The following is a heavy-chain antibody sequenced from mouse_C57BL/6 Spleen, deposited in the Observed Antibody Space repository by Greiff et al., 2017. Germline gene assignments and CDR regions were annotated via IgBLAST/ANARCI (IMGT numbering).Heavy chain of an antibody. V-gene: IGHV5-9-1*02. D-gene: IGHD1-1*01. Sequence: DVKLVESGEGLVKPGGSLKLSCAASGFTFSSYAMSWVRQTPEKRLEWVAYISSGGDYIYYADPVKGRFTISRDNARNTLYLQMSSLKSEDTAMYYCTRGGDYYGSSNYFDYWGQGTTLTVSS. CDR1: GFTFSSYA. CDR3: TRGGDYYGSSNYFDY. CDR2: ISSGGDYI. J-gene: IGHJ2*01.